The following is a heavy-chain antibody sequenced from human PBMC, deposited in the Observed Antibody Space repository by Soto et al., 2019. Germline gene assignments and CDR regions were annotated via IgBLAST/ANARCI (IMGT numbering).Heavy chain of an antibody. CDR1: GYTFTSYD. CDR3: ARDPRGGSYWSGDY. J-gene: IGHJ4*02. D-gene: IGHD1-26*01. Sequence: ASVKVSCKASGYTFTSYDINWVRQAPGQGLEWMGWINPNSGNTGYAQKVQGRVTMTRNTSISTAYMELSSLGPEDTAVYYCARDPRGGSYWSGDYWGQGALVTVSS. V-gene: IGHV1-8*01. CDR2: INPNSGNT.